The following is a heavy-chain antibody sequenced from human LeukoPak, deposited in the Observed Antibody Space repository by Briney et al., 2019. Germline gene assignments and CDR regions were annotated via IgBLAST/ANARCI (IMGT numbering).Heavy chain of an antibody. Sequence: GGSLRLSCAASGFTFSSYGMHWVRQAPGKGLEWVAVISYDGSNKYYADSVKGRFTISRGNSKNTLYLQMNSLRAEDTAVYYCAKDLEGYSSGQDYWGQGTLVTVSS. V-gene: IGHV3-30*18. CDR1: GFTFSSYG. D-gene: IGHD6-19*01. CDR3: AKDLEGYSSGQDY. CDR2: ISYDGSNK. J-gene: IGHJ4*02.